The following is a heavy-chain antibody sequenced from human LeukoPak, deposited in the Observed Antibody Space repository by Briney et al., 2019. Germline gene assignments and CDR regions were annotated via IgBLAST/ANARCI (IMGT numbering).Heavy chain of an antibody. V-gene: IGHV2-5*02. D-gene: IGHD2-15*01. CDR3: VHRPPAGGMFDY. CDR2: VYWDDDR. CDR1: GFSLNTSGMG. J-gene: IGHJ4*02. Sequence: SGPTLVKPTQTLTLTCNFAGFSLNTSGMGVGWVRQPPGKALEWLAIVYWDDDRRYSPSLRTRLTITKDTSRNQVVLTMTNMDPVDTATYYCVHRPPAGGMFDYWGQGILVTVSS.